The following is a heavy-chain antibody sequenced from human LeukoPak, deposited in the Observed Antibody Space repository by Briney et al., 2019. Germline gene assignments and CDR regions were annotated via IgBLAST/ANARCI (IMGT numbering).Heavy chain of an antibody. CDR2: IYYSGST. V-gene: IGHV4-59*08. CDR1: GAPIRDYY. Sequence: PSETLSLTCTVSGAPIRDYYWSWIRQPPGRGLEWIGYIYYSGSTIHNPSLKSRVTLSVDMSKSQFSLSLTSVTASDAAVYYCVRHKRWLQSPDAFDIWGQGTMVTVSS. D-gene: IGHD5-24*01. CDR3: VRHKRWLQSPDAFDI. J-gene: IGHJ3*02.